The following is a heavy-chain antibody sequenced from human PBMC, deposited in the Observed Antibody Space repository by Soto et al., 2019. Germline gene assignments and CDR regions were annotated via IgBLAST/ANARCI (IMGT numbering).Heavy chain of an antibody. CDR2: IKPDGSEK. Sequence: PGGSLRLSCAASGFTFSSYWMSWVRQAPGKGLEWVANIKPDGSEKWYVDSVKGRFTISRDNAKRSLYLQMNSMRVDDTAVYFCASDFVCANGACYTGYYYYGLDVWGLGTTVTVSS. V-gene: IGHV3-7*01. J-gene: IGHJ6*02. CDR3: ASDFVCANGACYTGYYYYGLDV. CDR1: GFTFSSYW. D-gene: IGHD2-8*01.